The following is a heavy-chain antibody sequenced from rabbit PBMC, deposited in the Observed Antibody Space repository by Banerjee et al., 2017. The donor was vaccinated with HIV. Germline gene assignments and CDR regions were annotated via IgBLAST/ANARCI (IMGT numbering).Heavy chain of an antibody. Sequence: QEQLVESGGGLVQPEGSLTLTCTASGFSFSSGYYMCWVRQAPGKGLELIGCIYTGSGNTYYASWVNGRFTISRSTSLNTVTLKMTSLTAADTATHFCARGSDCTYGYYGMDLWGPGTLVTVS. CDR2: IYTGSGNT. V-gene: IGHV1S43*01. CDR3: ARGSDCTYGYYGMDL. J-gene: IGHJ6*01. CDR1: GFSFSSGYY. D-gene: IGHD6-1*01.